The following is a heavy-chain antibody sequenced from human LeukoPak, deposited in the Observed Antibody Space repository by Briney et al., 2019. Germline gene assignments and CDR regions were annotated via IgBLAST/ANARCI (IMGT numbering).Heavy chain of an antibody. CDR1: GYTFPSYF. V-gene: IGHV1-46*01. Sequence: GASVKVSCKASGYTFPSYFMHWVRQAPGQGLEWMGIINPTGDSTTYAQKFQGRVTMTRGTSTSTVYMELSSLRSDDTAVYYCARTAARRFDYWGQGTLVTVSS. CDR3: ARTAARRFDY. J-gene: IGHJ4*02. D-gene: IGHD6-6*01. CDR2: INPTGDST.